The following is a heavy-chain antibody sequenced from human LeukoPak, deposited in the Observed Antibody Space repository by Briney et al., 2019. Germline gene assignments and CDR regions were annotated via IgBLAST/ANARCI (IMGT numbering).Heavy chain of an antibody. D-gene: IGHD2-2*01. CDR3: AKGSSASCCSSVNF. CDR1: GFTFGSYS. CDR2: ISGSGDST. J-gene: IGHJ4*02. V-gene: IGHV3-23*01. Sequence: PGGSLRLSCAGSGFTFGSYSMSWVRQAPGKGLEWVSVISGSGDSTFYTDFVKGRFTISRDDSKSTLYLQMSSLRADDTAVYYCAKGSSASCCSSVNFWGQGTLVTVSS.